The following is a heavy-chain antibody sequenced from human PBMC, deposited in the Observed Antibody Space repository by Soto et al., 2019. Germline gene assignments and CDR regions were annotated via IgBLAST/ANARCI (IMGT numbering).Heavy chain of an antibody. V-gene: IGHV3-30*04. CDR1: GFPFSNYP. D-gene: IGHD5-12*01. CDR3: ARDGGWLRLVGDFYFDF. CDR2: ISYDGNNK. J-gene: IGHJ4*01. Sequence: PGGSLSLSCAASGFPFSNYPMSWVRQAPGKGLEWVAVISYDGNNKDYADSVKGRLIVSRDNSKNTVYLQMNSLRPEDAATYYCARDGGWLRLVGDFYFDFWGHGTLVTVSS.